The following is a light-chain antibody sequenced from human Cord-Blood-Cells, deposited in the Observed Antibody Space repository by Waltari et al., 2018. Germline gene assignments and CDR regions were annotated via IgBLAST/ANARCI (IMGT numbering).Light chain of an antibody. J-gene: IGKJ5*01. Sequence: DIVMTQSPDSLAVSLGERATINCKSSQSVLYSSNNKNYLAWYQQKPGQPPKLIIYWASTRESGVPDRFSGSGSGTDYTLTISSLQAEDGAVYYCEQYYSTPPITFGQGTRLEIK. CDR2: WAS. CDR1: QSVLYSSNNKNY. CDR3: EQYYSTPPIT. V-gene: IGKV4-1*01.